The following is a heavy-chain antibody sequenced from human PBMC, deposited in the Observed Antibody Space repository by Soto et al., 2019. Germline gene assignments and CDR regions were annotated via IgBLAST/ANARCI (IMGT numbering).Heavy chain of an antibody. D-gene: IGHD4-17*01. V-gene: IGHV5-51*01. CDR2: IYPGDSDN. Sequence: GESLKISCKGSGYSFTSYWIGWVRQMPGKGLEWMGIIYPGDSDNRYSPSFQGKVTISADKSSSTAYLQWSSLKASDTAMYYCARRSTVTSFDYWGQGTLVTVSS. CDR3: ARRSTVTSFDY. CDR1: GYSFTSYW. J-gene: IGHJ4*02.